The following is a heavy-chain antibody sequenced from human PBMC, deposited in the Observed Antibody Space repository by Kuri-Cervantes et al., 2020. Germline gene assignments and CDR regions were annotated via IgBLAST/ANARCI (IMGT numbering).Heavy chain of an antibody. CDR2: IRWNSGSI. J-gene: IGHJ2*01. V-gene: IGHV3-9*01. Sequence: SLKISCAASGFTFDSYAMHWVRQAPGKGLEWVSGIRWNSGSIGYADSVKGRFTISRDNAKNSLYLQMNSLRSEDTALYYCAKDIREYGGKGNYWYSDLWGRGTLVTVSS. CDR1: GFTFDSYA. D-gene: IGHD4-23*01. CDR3: AKDIREYGGKGNYWYSDL.